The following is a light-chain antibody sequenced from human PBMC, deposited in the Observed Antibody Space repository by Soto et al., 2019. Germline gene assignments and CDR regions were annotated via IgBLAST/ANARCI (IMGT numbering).Light chain of an antibody. Sequence: DIPMNQSPSSMFESXGDRVTISIRTRQSNGNYLNGYQQKPGAAPKLXXYAAYSLQRGGPSRFSGSGSVTDFTRTISSLQPEDFVTYYGQQTYITPRTFGQGTKVDIK. CDR2: AAY. CDR3: QQTYITPRT. J-gene: IGKJ1*01. V-gene: IGKV1-39*01. CDR1: QSNGNY.